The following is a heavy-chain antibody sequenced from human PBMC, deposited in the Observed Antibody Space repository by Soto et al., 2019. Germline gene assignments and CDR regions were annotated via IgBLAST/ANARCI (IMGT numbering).Heavy chain of an antibody. CDR1: GYTFTSYD. D-gene: IGHD6-13*01. Sequence: ASVKVSCKASGYTFTSYDINWVRQATGQGLEWMGWMNPNSGNTGYAQKFQGRVTMTRNTSISTAYMELSSLRSEDTAVYYCARGRRAAAAGRPAHARAAYYYYMDVWGKGTTVTVSS. CDR3: ARGRRAAAAGRPAHARAAYYYYMDV. V-gene: IGHV1-8*01. J-gene: IGHJ6*03. CDR2: MNPNSGNT.